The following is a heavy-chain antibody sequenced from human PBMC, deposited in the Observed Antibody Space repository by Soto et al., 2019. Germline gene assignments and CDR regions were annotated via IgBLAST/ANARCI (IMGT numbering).Heavy chain of an antibody. CDR1: GFTFSNIW. V-gene: IGHV3-7*03. J-gene: IGHJ4*02. CDR2: IRQDGSEK. D-gene: IGHD1-26*01. CDR3: AREIGTPETSTY. Sequence: GSLRLSCAASGFTFSNIWMSWVRQAPGKGLEWVANIRQDGSEKYYVDSVKGRFIISRDNAKSSLYLQMNSLRVEDTAMYYCAREIGTPETSTYWGQGTLVTVSS.